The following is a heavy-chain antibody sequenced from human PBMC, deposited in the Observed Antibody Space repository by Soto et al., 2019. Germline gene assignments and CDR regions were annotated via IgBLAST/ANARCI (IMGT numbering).Heavy chain of an antibody. CDR2: INGDGTTT. V-gene: IGHV3-74*01. D-gene: IGHD3-10*01. Sequence: GGSLRLSCAASGFTFDNYWIHWVRQAPGKGPMWVSRINGDGTTTNYADSVKGRFAISRDNAKNTVYLQMNSLRAEDTALYYCARGVRGHYGKDVWGQGTTVTVSS. J-gene: IGHJ6*02. CDR3: ARGVRGHYGKDV. CDR1: GFTFDNYW.